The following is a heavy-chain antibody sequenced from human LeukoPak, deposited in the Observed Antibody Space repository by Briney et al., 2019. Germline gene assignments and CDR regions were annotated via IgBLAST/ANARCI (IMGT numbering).Heavy chain of an antibody. CDR1: GFTFSDYY. D-gene: IGHD6-6*01. J-gene: IGHJ4*02. V-gene: IGHV3-11*01. CDR2: ISSSGSTI. Sequence: GGSLRLSCAASGFTFSDYYMSWIRQAPGKGLEWVSYISSSGSTIYYADSVKGRFTISRDNAKNSLYLQMNSLRAEDTAVYYCARDGIAARNSMYYLDYWGQGTLVTVSS. CDR3: ARDGIAARNSMYYLDY.